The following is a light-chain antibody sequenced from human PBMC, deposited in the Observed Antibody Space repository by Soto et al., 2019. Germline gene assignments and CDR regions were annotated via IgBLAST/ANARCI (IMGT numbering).Light chain of an antibody. Sequence: EIVLTQSPATLSLSPGERATLSCRASQSVSSFLGWYQQKPGQAPRLVIYDTSNRATGIPDRFSGRGSGTYFTLTISNVEQKDIVFYHRQQRYTRRTFGGGTKVEIK. CDR1: QSVSSF. V-gene: IGKV3-11*01. J-gene: IGKJ4*01. CDR2: DTS. CDR3: QQRYTRRT.